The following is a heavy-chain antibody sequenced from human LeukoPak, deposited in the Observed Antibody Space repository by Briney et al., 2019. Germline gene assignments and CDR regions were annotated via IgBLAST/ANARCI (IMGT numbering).Heavy chain of an antibody. CDR1: GFTFSSYA. CDR3: AKDGYCSGGSCYLWYFDY. CDR2: ISDSGGST. D-gene: IGHD2-15*01. Sequence: GGSLRLSCAASGFTFSSYAMSWVRQAPGKGLEWVSSISDSGGSTYYADSVKGRFTISRDNPKNTLYLQMNSLRAEDTAVYYCAKDGYCSGGSCYLWYFDYWGQGTLVTVSS. V-gene: IGHV3-23*01. J-gene: IGHJ4*02.